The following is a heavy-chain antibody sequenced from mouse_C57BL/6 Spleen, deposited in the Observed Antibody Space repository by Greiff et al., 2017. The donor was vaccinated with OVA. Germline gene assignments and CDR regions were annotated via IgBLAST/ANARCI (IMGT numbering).Heavy chain of an antibody. CDR2: INYDGSST. J-gene: IGHJ4*01. V-gene: IGHV5-16*01. Sequence: EVQVVESEGGLVQPGSSMKLSCTASGFTFSDYYMAWVRQVPEKGLEWVANINYDGSSTYYLDSLKSRFIISRDNAKNILYLQMSSLKSEDTATYYCARDRGFTTGVGAMDYWGQGTSVTVSS. CDR1: GFTFSDYY. CDR3: ARDRGFTTGVGAMDY. D-gene: IGHD1-1*01.